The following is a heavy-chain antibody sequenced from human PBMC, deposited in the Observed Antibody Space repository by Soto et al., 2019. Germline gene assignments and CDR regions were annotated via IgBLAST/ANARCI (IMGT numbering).Heavy chain of an antibody. V-gene: IGHV4-39*01. CDR3: LRRNCISISCKEVWLEP. Sequence: SETLSLTCTVSGGYISSSSYYWGWIRQPPGKGLEWIGSIYYSGSTYYNPSLKSRVTISVDTSKNQFSLKLSSVTAADTAVYYCLRRNCISISCKEVWLEPWGQGTLVTVSP. CDR2: IYYSGST. J-gene: IGHJ5*02. CDR1: GGYISSSSYY. D-gene: IGHD2-2*01.